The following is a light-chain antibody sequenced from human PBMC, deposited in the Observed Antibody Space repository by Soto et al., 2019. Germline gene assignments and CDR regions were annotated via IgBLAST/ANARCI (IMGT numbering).Light chain of an antibody. V-gene: IGKV1-5*03. CDR2: KAS. CDR1: QRISSW. CDR3: QQYNTYPWT. Sequence: MTQSPLSLPVTPGEPASIACRASQRISSWLAWFQQKPGKAPKFLIYKASTLESGVPSRFSGSGSGTEFTLTISSLQPDDFATYYCQQYNTYPWTFGQGTKADIK. J-gene: IGKJ1*01.